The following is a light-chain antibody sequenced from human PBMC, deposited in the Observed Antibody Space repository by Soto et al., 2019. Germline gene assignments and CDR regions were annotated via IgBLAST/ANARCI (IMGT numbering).Light chain of an antibody. J-gene: IGKJ4*01. CDR1: QSLSSN. CDR2: GAS. Sequence: EIVMTQSPATLSVSPGERATLSCRATQSLSSNLAWYQQKPGQAPRFLVYGASTRATGIPARFSGSESGTEFTLTISSLQSEDFAVYYCQQYENWPLTFGGGTKVEIK. CDR3: QQYENWPLT. V-gene: IGKV3-15*01.